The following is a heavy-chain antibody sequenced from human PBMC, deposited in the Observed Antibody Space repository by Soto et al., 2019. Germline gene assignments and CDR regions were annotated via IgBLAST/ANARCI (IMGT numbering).Heavy chain of an antibody. CDR2: VNNDGSSP. J-gene: IGHJ6*02. Sequence: EVQLVESGGGLVQPGGSLRLSCAASGFTFNKYWMHWVRQAPGKGLVWVSRVNNDGSSPSHADSVKGRFTITRDNAKNTLYLQMNSLRAEDTAVYYCARGFNYYGMDVWGQGTTVTVSS. V-gene: IGHV3-74*01. CDR3: ARGFNYYGMDV. CDR1: GFTFNKYW.